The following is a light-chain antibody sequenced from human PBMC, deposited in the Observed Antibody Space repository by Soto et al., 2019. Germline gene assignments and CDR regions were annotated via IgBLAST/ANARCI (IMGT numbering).Light chain of an antibody. CDR1: HSVSSSY. V-gene: IGKV3-20*01. CDR2: GAS. J-gene: IGKJ2*01. Sequence: EIVLTQSPGTLSLSPGERATLSCRASHSVSSSYLAWYQQNPGQAPRLLIYGASSRATGIPDRFSGSGSGTKFTLTIIRLEPEDFAVYYCQQYGSSPPYTFGQGTKLEIK. CDR3: QQYGSSPPYT.